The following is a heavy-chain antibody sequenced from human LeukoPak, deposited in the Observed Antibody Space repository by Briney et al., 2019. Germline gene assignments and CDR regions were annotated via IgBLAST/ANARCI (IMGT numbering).Heavy chain of an antibody. CDR2: IIPILGIA. Sequence: SVKVSCKASGGTFSSYAISWVRQAPGQGLEWMGRIIPILGIANYAQKFQGRVTITADKSTSTAYMELSSLRSEDTAVYYCARELTVAGTGFDYWGQGTLVTVSS. V-gene: IGHV1-69*04. J-gene: IGHJ4*02. CDR3: ARELTVAGTGFDY. CDR1: GGTFSSYA. D-gene: IGHD6-19*01.